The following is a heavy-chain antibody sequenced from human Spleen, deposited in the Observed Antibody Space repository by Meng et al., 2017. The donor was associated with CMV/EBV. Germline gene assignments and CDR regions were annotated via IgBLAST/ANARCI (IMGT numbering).Heavy chain of an antibody. Sequence: ASVKVSCKVSGYNIIELSMQWVRQAPGKGLEWMGGFDPEDGETIYAQKFQGRVTMTEDTSTDTAYMELSSLRSEDTAVYYCAKGLLQYSSSWYRVEPNYYYYGMDVWGQGTTVTVSS. V-gene: IGHV1-24*01. J-gene: IGHJ6*02. CDR1: GYNIIELS. CDR3: AKGLLQYSSSWYRVEPNYYYYGMDV. CDR2: FDPEDGET. D-gene: IGHD6-13*01.